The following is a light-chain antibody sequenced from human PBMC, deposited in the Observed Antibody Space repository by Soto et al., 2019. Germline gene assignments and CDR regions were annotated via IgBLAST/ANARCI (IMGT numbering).Light chain of an antibody. CDR2: DAS. CDR3: QQRSNWPLT. J-gene: IGKJ4*01. CDR1: QRVSSY. V-gene: IGKV3-11*01. Sequence: EIVLTQSPATLSLSPGERATLSCRASQRVSSYLAWDQQKPVQAPRLLIYDASNRATGIPARFSGSGSGTDCPLSISSLEPADFAVYYWQQRSNWPLTFGGWTKVE.